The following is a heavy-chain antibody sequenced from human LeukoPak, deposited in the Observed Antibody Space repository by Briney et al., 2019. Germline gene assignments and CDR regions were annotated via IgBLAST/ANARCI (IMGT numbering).Heavy chain of an antibody. CDR1: GGSISSSSYY. Sequence: SETLSLTCTVSGGSISSSSYYWGWIRQPPGKGLEWIGSIYYSGSTYYNPSLQSRVTISVDTSKNQFSLKLSSVTAADTAVYYCASVEDAGYDLFAFDIWGQGTMVTVSS. D-gene: IGHD5-12*01. J-gene: IGHJ3*02. V-gene: IGHV4-39*07. CDR2: IYYSGST. CDR3: ASVEDAGYDLFAFDI.